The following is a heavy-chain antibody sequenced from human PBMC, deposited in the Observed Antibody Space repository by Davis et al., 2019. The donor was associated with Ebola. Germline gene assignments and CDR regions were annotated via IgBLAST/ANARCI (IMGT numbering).Heavy chain of an antibody. J-gene: IGHJ6*02. V-gene: IGHV3-21*01. CDR2: ISSSSSYI. Sequence: GGSLRLSCAASGFTFSSYSMNWVRQAPGKGLEWVSSISSSSSYIYYADSVKGRFTISRDNAKNSLYLQMNSLRAEDTAVYYCARDLLWFGELLSDTPYYYYYGMDVWGQGTTVTVSS. CDR1: GFTFSSYS. D-gene: IGHD3-10*01. CDR3: ARDLLWFGELLSDTPYYYYYGMDV.